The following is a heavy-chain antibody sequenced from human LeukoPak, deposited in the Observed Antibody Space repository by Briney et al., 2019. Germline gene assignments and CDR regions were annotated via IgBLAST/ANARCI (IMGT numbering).Heavy chain of an antibody. Sequence: SETLSLTCTVSSGSISSYYWSWIRQPPGKGLEWIGYIYYSGSTNYNPSLKSRVTISVDTSKNQFSLKLSSVTAADTAVYYCARYSGSYHYAFDIWGQGTMVTVSS. CDR1: SGSISSYY. CDR2: IYYSGST. D-gene: IGHD1-26*01. V-gene: IGHV4-59*08. J-gene: IGHJ3*02. CDR3: ARYSGSYHYAFDI.